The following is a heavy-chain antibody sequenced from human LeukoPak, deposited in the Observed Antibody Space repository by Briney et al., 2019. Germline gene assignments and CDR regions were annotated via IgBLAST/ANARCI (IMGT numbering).Heavy chain of an antibody. J-gene: IGHJ4*02. Sequence: GGSLRLSCAASGFTFSSYGMHWVRQAPGKGLEWVAVISHDGSNEYYADSVKGRFTISRDNSKNTLYLQMTSLRAEDTAVYYCAKVRYDDSSGYLDYWGQGTLVTVSS. CDR2: ISHDGSNE. D-gene: IGHD3-22*01. CDR3: AKVRYDDSSGYLDY. CDR1: GFTFSSYG. V-gene: IGHV3-30*18.